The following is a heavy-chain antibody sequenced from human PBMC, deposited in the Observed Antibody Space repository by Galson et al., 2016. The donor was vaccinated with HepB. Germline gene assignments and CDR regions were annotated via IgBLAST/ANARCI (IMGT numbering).Heavy chain of an antibody. J-gene: IGHJ4*02. CDR3: ARAAGAGVTSTTYYFDY. V-gene: IGHV1-8*01. Sequence: SVKVSCKASGYTFTTYDFNWVRQATGQGLEWMGGINPNTGNTGYAQKFQGRLTMTRSASMYTAYIELSSLESQDTAVYFCARAAGAGVTSTTYYFDYWGQGTLVTVSS. D-gene: IGHD4-11*01. CDR2: INPNTGNT. CDR1: GYTFTTYD.